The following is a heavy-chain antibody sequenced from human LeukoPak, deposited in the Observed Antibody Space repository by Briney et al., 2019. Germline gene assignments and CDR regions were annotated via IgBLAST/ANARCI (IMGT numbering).Heavy chain of an antibody. Sequence: ASVKVSCKASGYTFTSYDINWVRQATGQGLEWMGWMNPNSGNTGYAQKFQGRVTMTRNTSISTAYMELSSLRSEDTAVYYCARGEEITFGGVIVTPDYWGQGTLVTVSS. CDR3: ARGEEITFGGVIVTPDY. J-gene: IGHJ4*02. CDR1: GYTFTSYD. V-gene: IGHV1-8*01. CDR2: MNPNSGNT. D-gene: IGHD3-16*02.